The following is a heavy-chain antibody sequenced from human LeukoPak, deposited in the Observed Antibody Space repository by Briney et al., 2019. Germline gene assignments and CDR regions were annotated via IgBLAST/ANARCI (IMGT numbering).Heavy chain of an antibody. D-gene: IGHD3-3*01. CDR2: MNPNSGNT. CDR3: ARGHDFWSGYPSYYYMDV. CDR1: GYTFTSYD. V-gene: IGHV1-8*01. Sequence: GASVKVSCKASGYTFTSYDINWVRQATGQGLEWMGWMNPNSGNTGYAQKFQGRVTITRNTSISTAYMELSSLRSEDTAVYYCARGHDFWSGYPSYYYMDVWGKGTTVTVSS. J-gene: IGHJ6*03.